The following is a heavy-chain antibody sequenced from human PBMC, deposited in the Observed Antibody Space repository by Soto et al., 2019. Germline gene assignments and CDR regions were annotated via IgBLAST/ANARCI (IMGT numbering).Heavy chain of an antibody. J-gene: IGHJ4*02. Sequence: PGESLKISCAASGFTFSSYWMSWVRQAPGKGLEWVANIKQDGSEKYYVDSVKGRFTISRDNAKNSLYLQMNSLRAEDTAVYYCARLEWIQLWLPFDYWGQGTLVTVSS. CDR1: GFTFSSYW. CDR2: IKQDGSEK. D-gene: IGHD5-18*01. V-gene: IGHV3-7*03. CDR3: ARLEWIQLWLPFDY.